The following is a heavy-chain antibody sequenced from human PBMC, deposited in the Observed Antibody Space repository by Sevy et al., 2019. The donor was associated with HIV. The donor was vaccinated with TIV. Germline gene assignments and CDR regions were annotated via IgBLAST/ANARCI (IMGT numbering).Heavy chain of an antibody. CDR2: ISGSGGSR. J-gene: IGHJ6*03. CDR3: AKSGRVYYYYMDV. CDR1: GLTFSSYA. Sequence: GGSLRLSCAASGLTFSSYAMSWVRQAPGKGLEWVSGISGSGGSRYYADSVKGGFTISRDNSKNTLYLQMNSLRAEDTAVYYCAKSGRVYYYYMDVWGKGTTVTVSS. V-gene: IGHV3-23*01. D-gene: IGHD1-26*01.